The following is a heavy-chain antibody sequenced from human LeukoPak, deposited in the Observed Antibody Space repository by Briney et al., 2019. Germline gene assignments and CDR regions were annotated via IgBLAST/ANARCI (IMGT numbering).Heavy chain of an antibody. CDR1: GLTLSSSY. CDR3: SSANSMGS. V-gene: IGHV3-66*01. D-gene: IGHD4/OR15-4a*01. J-gene: IGHJ5*02. CDR2: IYSGGST. Sequence: GGSLRLSCAASGLTLSSSYMSWVRQAPGKGLECVSFIYSGGSTYYADSVKGRFTISRDNSKNTLYLQMNSLRAEDTAVYYCSSANSMGSWGQGTLVTVSS.